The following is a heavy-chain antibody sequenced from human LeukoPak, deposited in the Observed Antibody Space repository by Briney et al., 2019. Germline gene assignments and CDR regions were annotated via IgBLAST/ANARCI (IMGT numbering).Heavy chain of an antibody. CDR2: IIPIFGTA. D-gene: IGHD3-10*01. V-gene: IGHV1-69*01. J-gene: IGHJ4*02. Sequence: SLTVSCKASGCTFSSYAISWVRQAPGQGLEWMGGIIPIFGTANYAQKFQGRVTITADESTSTAYMELSSLRSEDTAVYYCARGPWFPPESHFDYWGQGTLVTVSS. CDR3: ARGPWFPPESHFDY. CDR1: GCTFSSYA.